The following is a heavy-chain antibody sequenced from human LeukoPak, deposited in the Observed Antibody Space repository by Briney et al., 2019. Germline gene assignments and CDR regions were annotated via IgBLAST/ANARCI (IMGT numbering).Heavy chain of an antibody. CDR3: ARDASPDLGYCSSTSCVGAFDI. Sequence: GGSLRLSCAASGFTFSSYSMNWVRQAPGKGLEWGSSISSSSSYIYYADSVKGRFTISRDNAKNSLYLQMNSLRAEDTAVYYCARDASPDLGYCSSTSCVGAFDIWGQGTMVTVSS. D-gene: IGHD2-2*01. V-gene: IGHV3-21*01. CDR2: ISSSSSYI. J-gene: IGHJ3*02. CDR1: GFTFSSYS.